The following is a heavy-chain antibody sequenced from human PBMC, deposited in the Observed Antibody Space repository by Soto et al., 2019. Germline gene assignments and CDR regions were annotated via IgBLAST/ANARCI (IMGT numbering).Heavy chain of an antibody. CDR2: IYYSGST. J-gene: IGHJ5*02. Sequence: SETLSLTCTVSGGSISSGGYYWSWIRQHPGKGLEWIGYIYYSGSTYYNPSLKSRVTISVDTSKNQFSLKLSSVTAADTAVYYCARVGDDSGSYNWFDPWGQGTLVTVSS. V-gene: IGHV4-31*03. CDR1: GGSISSGGYY. D-gene: IGHD3-10*01. CDR3: ARVGDDSGSYNWFDP.